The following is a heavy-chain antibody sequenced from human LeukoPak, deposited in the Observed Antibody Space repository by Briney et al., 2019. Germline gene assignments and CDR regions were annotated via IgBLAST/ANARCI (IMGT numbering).Heavy chain of an antibody. CDR2: IYPGDSDT. D-gene: IGHD1-1*01. CDR1: GYSFTNYW. Sequence: GESLKISCKGSGYSFTNYWIGWVRQMPGKGLEWMGIIYPGDSDTKYSPSFQGQVTISADKSINTAYLQWSSLKASDIAIYYCARRGTNEYFDLWGRGTLVTVSS. J-gene: IGHJ2*01. V-gene: IGHV5-51*01. CDR3: ARRGTNEYFDL.